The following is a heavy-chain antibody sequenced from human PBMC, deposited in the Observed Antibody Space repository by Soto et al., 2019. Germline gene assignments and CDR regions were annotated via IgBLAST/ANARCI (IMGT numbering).Heavy chain of an antibody. V-gene: IGHV3-11*01. Sequence: QVQLVESGGGLVEPGGSLRLSCAASGFIFNDFYMSWIRQAPGKGLEWYSYITPTGSTVTEADPVKGRFTISRDNAKDLLFWQMDSVGVEDTAMYYCARGQHALEVWGQETTVTVSS. CDR2: ITPTGSTV. CDR3: ARGQHALEV. CDR1: GFIFNDFY. J-gene: IGHJ6*02.